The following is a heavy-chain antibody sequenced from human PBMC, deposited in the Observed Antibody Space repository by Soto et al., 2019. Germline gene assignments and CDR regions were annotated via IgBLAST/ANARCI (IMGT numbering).Heavy chain of an antibody. Sequence: GGSLRLSCAASGFTFSSYAMSWVRQAPGKGLEWVSAISGSGGSTYYADSVKGRFTISRANSKNTLYLQMNSLRAEDTAVYYCAKKTSKLYSYYGMDVWGQGTTVTVSS. V-gene: IGHV3-23*01. CDR2: ISGSGGST. D-gene: IGHD1-7*01. CDR1: GFTFSSYA. J-gene: IGHJ6*02. CDR3: AKKTSKLYSYYGMDV.